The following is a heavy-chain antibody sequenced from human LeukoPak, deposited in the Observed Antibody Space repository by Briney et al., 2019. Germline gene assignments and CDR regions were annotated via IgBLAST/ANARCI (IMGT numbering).Heavy chain of an antibody. CDR1: GGSISSYY. D-gene: IGHD3-22*01. CDR3: ARRGYYYDRSGYYYFDY. V-gene: IGHV4-59*08. J-gene: IGHJ4*02. Sequence: SETLSLTCTVSGGSISSYYWSWIRQPPGKGLEWIGCIHHSGTTDYNPSLKRRATTSVDKSKNQFSLKQRSGAAADTAVYYCARRGYYYDRSGYYYFDYWGQGILVTVSS. CDR2: IHHSGTT.